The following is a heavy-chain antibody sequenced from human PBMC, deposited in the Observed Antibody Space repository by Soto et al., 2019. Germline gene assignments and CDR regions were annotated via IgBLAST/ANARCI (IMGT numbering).Heavy chain of an antibody. CDR1: GYIFAAYY. CDR2: INPSNGDT. V-gene: IGHV1-2*06. J-gene: IGHJ4*02. D-gene: IGHD3-22*01. CDR3: ATDVGDNSGYHDY. Sequence: QVQLVQSGAEVKKPGASVKVSCKSSGYIFAAYYMHWVRQAPGQGLEWMGRINPSNGDTNYVQKFQGRVTMTRDTSINTAYMELTRLSSDDTAVYFCATDVGDNSGYHDYRGQGTLVTVAS.